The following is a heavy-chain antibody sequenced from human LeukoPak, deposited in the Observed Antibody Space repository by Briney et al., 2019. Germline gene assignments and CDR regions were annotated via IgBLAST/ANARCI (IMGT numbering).Heavy chain of an antibody. CDR2: IIPIFGTA. CDR3: ARDPDQSGYGLFDY. D-gene: IGHD5-12*01. J-gene: IGHJ4*02. V-gene: IGHV1-69*13. Sequence: SVKVSCKASGGTFSSYAISWVRQAPGQGLEWMGGIIPIFGTADYAQKFQGRVTITADESTSTAYMELSSLRSEDTAVYYCARDPDQSGYGLFDYWGQGTLVTVSS. CDR1: GGTFSSYA.